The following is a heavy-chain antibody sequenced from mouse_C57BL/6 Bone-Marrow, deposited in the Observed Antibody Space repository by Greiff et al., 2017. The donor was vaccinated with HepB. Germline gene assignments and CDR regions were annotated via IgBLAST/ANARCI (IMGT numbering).Heavy chain of an antibody. CDR1: GFSLTSYG. CDR3: ARDVGYDYYYFDY. V-gene: IGHV2-2*01. J-gene: IGHJ2*01. D-gene: IGHD2-4*01. CDR2: IWSGGST. Sequence: VQLQQSGPGLVQPSQSLSITCTVSGFSLTSYGVHWVRQSPGKGLEWLGVIWSGGSTDYNAAFISRLSISKDNSKSQVFFKMNSLQADDTAIYYCARDVGYDYYYFDYWGQGTTLTVSS.